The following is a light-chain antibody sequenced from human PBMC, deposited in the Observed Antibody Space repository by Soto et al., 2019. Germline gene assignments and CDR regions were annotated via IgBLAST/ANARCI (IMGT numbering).Light chain of an antibody. Sequence: QSVLTQPASVSGSPGQSITISCTGTSSDVGGYNYVSWYQLHPGKAPKLIIYDVSNRPSGVSNRFSGSKSGKTASLTISGLQPEDEADYYCSSYTTSNTRQIVFGTGTKVTVL. V-gene: IGLV2-14*03. CDR1: SSDVGGYNY. CDR2: DVS. J-gene: IGLJ1*01. CDR3: SSYTTSNTRQIV.